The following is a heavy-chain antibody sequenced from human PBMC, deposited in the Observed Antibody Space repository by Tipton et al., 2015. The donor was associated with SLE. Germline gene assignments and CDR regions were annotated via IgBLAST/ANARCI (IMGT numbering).Heavy chain of an antibody. D-gene: IGHD3-3*01. J-gene: IGHJ4*02. Sequence: TLSLTCTVSGGSISSSSYYWGWIRQPPGKGLEWIGSIYYSGSTYYNPSLKSRVTISVDTSKNQFSLKLSSVTAADTAVYYCARKEWRSYFDYWGQGTLVTVSS. CDR3: ARKEWRSYFDY. CDR1: GGSISSSSYY. V-gene: IGHV4-39*07. CDR2: IYYSGST.